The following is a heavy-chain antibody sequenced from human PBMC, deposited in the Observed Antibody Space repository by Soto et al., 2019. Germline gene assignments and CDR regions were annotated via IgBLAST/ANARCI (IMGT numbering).Heavy chain of an antibody. V-gene: IGHV4-31*03. Sequence: QVQLQESGPGLVKPSQTLSLTCTVSGGSISSGGTGSYWTWIRQLPGKGLEWIGYIYYTGNTYYNPSLKSRPTISIDTSENQFSLKLTSVTAADTAVYSCASGHDAYKVRYWGQGTLVTVSS. D-gene: IGHD1-1*01. CDR2: IYYTGNT. CDR1: GGSISSGGTGSY. CDR3: ASGHDAYKVRY. J-gene: IGHJ4*02.